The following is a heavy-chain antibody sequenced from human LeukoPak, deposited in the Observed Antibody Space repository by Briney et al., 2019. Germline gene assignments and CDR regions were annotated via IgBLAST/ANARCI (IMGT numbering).Heavy chain of an antibody. CDR3: ARGWGTRKDGSSGYRPNYYMDV. D-gene: IGHD3-22*01. Sequence: SETLSLTCAVYGGSFSGYYWSWIRQPPGKGLEWIGEINHSGSTNYDPSLKSRVTISVDTSKNQFSLKLSSVTAADTAVYYCARGWGTRKDGSSGYRPNYYMDVWGKGTTVTVSS. J-gene: IGHJ6*03. V-gene: IGHV4-34*01. CDR1: GGSFSGYY. CDR2: INHSGST.